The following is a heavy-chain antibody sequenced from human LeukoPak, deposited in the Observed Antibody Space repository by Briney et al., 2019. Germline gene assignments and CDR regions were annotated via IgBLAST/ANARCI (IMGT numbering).Heavy chain of an antibody. D-gene: IGHD6-6*01. V-gene: IGHV4-59*01. J-gene: IGHJ4*02. Sequence: SETLSLTCTVSGGSISSYYWSWIRQPPGKGLEWIGYIYYSGSTNYNPSLKSRVTISVDTSKNQFSLKLSSVTAADTAVYYCVRVVMGAKQLVVGYFDYWGQGTLVTVSS. CDR3: VRVVMGAKQLVVGYFDY. CDR1: GGSISSYY. CDR2: IYYSGST.